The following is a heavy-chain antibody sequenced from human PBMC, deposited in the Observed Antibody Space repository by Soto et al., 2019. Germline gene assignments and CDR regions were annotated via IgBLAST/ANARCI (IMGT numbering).Heavy chain of an antibody. D-gene: IGHD6-6*01. J-gene: IGHJ6*02. CDR1: GFTFSSYS. CDR3: VEEVFYSSPSAGGWYYGMDV. V-gene: IGHV3-21*04. Sequence: GGSLRLSCAASGFTFSSYSMNWVRQAPGKGLEWVSAISISSGYIYYADSVKGRFTISRDNSKNSLYLQMNSLRAEDTAVYYCVEEVFYSSPSAGGWYYGMDVWGQGT. CDR2: ISISSGYI.